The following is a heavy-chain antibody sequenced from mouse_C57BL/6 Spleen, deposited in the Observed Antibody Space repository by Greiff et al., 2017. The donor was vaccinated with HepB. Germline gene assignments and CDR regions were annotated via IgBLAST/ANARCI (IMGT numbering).Heavy chain of an antibody. V-gene: IGHV3-6*01. J-gene: IGHJ2*01. CDR1: GYSITSGYY. Sequence: EVQLQQSGPGLVKPSQSLSLTCSVTGYSITSGYYWNWIRQFPGNKLEWMGYISYDGSNNYNPSLKNRISITRDTSKNQFFLKLNSVTTEDTATYYCARGTVLVDYWGQGTTLTVSS. CDR2: ISYDGSN. CDR3: ARGTVLVDY. D-gene: IGHD4-1*01.